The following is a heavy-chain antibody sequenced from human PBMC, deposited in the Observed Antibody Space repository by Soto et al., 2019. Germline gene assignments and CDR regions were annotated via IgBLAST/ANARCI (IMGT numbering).Heavy chain of an antibody. V-gene: IGHV3-15*01. CDR3: TTAVQLWSNFAY. Sequence: PGGSLRLSCAASGLTFPNAWMSWVRQAPGKGLEWVGRVKSQPDGGTEDYAAPVKGRFTISRDDSKNTLYLEMNSLRTEDTAVYFCTTAVQLWSNFAYWGQGTRVTVSS. CDR2: VKSQPDGGTE. D-gene: IGHD5-18*01. J-gene: IGHJ4*02. CDR1: GLTFPNAW.